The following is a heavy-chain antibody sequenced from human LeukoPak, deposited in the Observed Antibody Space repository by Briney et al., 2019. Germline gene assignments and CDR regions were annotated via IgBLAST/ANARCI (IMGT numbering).Heavy chain of an antibody. J-gene: IGHJ6*03. CDR2: TRYDGSNK. V-gene: IGHV3-30*02. CDR1: GFTFSSYG. CDR3: AREGRRPPYYYYYMDV. Sequence: GGSLRLSCAASGFTFSSYGMHWVRQAPGKGLEWVAFTRYDGSNKYYADSVKGRFTISRDNSKNSLYLQMNSLRAEDTAVYYCAREGRRPPYYYYYMDVWGKGTTVTISS.